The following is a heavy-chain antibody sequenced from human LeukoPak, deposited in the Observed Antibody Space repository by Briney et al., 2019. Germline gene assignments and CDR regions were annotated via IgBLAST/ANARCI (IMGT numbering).Heavy chain of an antibody. V-gene: IGHV1-69*13. D-gene: IGHD3-3*01. CDR1: GGTFSSYA. CDR2: IIPIFGTA. Sequence: SVKVSCKASGGTFSSYAISWVRQAPGQGLEWMGGIIPIFGTANYAQKFQGRVTITADESTSTAYMELSSLRSEDTAVYYCARDRAAYYDFWSGHMDVWGEGTTVTVSS. J-gene: IGHJ6*03. CDR3: ARDRAAYYDFWSGHMDV.